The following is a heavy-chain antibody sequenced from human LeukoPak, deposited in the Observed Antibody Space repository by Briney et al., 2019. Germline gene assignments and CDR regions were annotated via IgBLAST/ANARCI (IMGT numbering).Heavy chain of an antibody. J-gene: IGHJ5*02. Sequence: GGSLRLSCAASGFTFSTYAMSWVRQAPGKGLEWVSAISSSGGYTYYADSVKGRFTISRDNSKNTLYLQMNSLRAEDTAVYYCARGATIRAYNWFDPWGQGTLVTVSS. CDR3: ARGATIRAYNWFDP. CDR1: GFTFSTYA. D-gene: IGHD5-12*01. CDR2: ISSSGGYT. V-gene: IGHV3-23*01.